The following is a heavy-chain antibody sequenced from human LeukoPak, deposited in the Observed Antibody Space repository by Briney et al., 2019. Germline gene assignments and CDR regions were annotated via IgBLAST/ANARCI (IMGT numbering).Heavy chain of an antibody. D-gene: IGHD4-17*01. CDR2: ISTSGDNT. J-gene: IGHJ4*02. Sequence: GGSLRLSCSVSGFIFSNCAMGWVRQAPGTGLEWVSAISTSGDNTYYADSVKGRFTISRDNSRNTLFLQMNSLRTEDTAVYYCARALTTVTTFFDYWGQGTLVTVSS. V-gene: IGHV3-23*01. CDR1: GFIFSNCA. CDR3: ARALTTVTTFFDY.